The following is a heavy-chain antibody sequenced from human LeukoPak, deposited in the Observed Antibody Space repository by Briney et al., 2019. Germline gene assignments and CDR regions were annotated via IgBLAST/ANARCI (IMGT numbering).Heavy chain of an antibody. V-gene: IGHV1-46*01. Sequence: ASVKVSCKASGYTFTSYYMHWVRQAPGQGLEWMGIINPSGGSTSYTQKYQGRVTMTRDTSTSTVYMERSILRTEDTAVYYCARDLGAQTMVFFDPWGQGTLVTVSS. J-gene: IGHJ5*02. CDR3: ARDLGAQTMVFFDP. CDR1: GYTFTSYY. CDR2: INPSGGST. D-gene: IGHD4/OR15-4a*01.